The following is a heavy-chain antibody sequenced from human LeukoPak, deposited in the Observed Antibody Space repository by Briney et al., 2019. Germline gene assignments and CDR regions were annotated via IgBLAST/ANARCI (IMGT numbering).Heavy chain of an antibody. CDR2: INHSGST. CDR1: GGSFSGYY. Sequence: KPSETLSLTCAVYGGSFSGYYWSWIRQPPGEGLEWIGEINHSGSTNYNTSLKSRVTISLDTSKNQFSLKLSSVTAADTAVYYCARVHKYCSGISCYRFDPWGQGTLVSVSS. CDR3: ARVHKYCSGISCYRFDP. D-gene: IGHD2-2*01. J-gene: IGHJ5*02. V-gene: IGHV4-34*01.